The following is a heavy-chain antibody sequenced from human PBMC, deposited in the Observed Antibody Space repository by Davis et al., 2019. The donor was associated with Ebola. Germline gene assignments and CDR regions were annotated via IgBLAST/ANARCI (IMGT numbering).Heavy chain of an antibody. J-gene: IGHJ6*02. CDR3: ARDLTVRGSGRTYYYYGMDV. CDR2: IYTSGST. CDR1: GGSISSYY. V-gene: IGHV4-4*07. D-gene: IGHD6-19*01. Sequence: PSETLSLTCTVSGGSISSYYWSWLRQPAGKGLEWIGRIYTSGSTNYNPSLKSRVTMSVDTSKNQFSLKLSSVTAADTAVYYCARDLTVRGSGRTYYYYGMDVWGQGTTVTVSS.